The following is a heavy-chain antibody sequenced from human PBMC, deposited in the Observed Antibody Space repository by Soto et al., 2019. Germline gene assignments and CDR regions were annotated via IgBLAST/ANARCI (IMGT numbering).Heavy chain of an antibody. CDR3: ARGGIH. J-gene: IGHJ4*02. Sequence: EVQLVESGGGSGQPVGSLRLSCVASGYTFNSHEMNWIRQTPGKGLEWISSISGSGTTKYADSVKGRFTISRDNAHKSIYLEMTSLRVEDTGVYYCARGGIHWGQGALVTVSS. D-gene: IGHD6-13*01. CDR2: ISGSGTT. CDR1: GYTFNSHE. V-gene: IGHV3-48*03.